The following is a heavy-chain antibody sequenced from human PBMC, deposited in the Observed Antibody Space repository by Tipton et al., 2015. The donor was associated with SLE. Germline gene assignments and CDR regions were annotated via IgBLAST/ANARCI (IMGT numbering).Heavy chain of an antibody. CDR3: ARTGYYDFWRAYYYFDY. D-gene: IGHD3-3*01. V-gene: IGHV4-61*09. CDR2: IYTSGST. Sequence: TLSLTCTVSGGSISSGIYYWSWIRQPAGKGLEWIGYIYTSGSTNYNPSLKSRVTISVDTSKNQFSLRLSSVTAADTAVYYCARTGYYDFWRAYYYFDYWGQGTLVTVSS. J-gene: IGHJ4*02. CDR1: GGSISSGIYY.